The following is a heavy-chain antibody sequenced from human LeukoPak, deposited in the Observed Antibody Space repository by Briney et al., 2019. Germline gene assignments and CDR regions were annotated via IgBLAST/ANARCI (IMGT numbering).Heavy chain of an antibody. CDR2: ISAYNGDT. Sequence: ASVEVSCKTSGYTFTSYGISWVRQAPGQGLEWMGWISAYNGDTNYAQKLQGRVTMTTDTSTNTAYMELTSLRSDDTAVYYCARVGRVAARAVDYWGQGTLVTVSS. J-gene: IGHJ4*02. CDR3: ARVGRVAARAVDY. CDR1: GYTFTSYG. V-gene: IGHV1-18*01. D-gene: IGHD6-6*01.